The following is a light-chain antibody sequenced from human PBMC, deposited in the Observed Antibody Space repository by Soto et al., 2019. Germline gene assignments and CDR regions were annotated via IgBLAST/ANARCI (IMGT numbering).Light chain of an antibody. CDR2: EGS. J-gene: IGLJ2*01. CDR1: SSDVGSYNL. Sequence: QSALTQPASVSGSPGQSITISCTGTSSDVGSYNLVSWYQQHPGKAPKLMIYEGSKRPSGVSNRSSGSKSGNTASLKISVLQSEDEADYYCCSYAGSHVVFGGGTKLTVL. CDR3: CSYAGSHVV. V-gene: IGLV2-23*01.